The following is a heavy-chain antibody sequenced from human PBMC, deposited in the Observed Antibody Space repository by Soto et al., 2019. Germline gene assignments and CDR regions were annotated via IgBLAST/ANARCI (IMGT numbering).Heavy chain of an antibody. CDR3: ARDRRDVWSGHLSYGMDV. D-gene: IGHD3-3*01. CDR1: GFTFSSYG. Sequence: QVQLVESGGGVVQPGRSLRLSCAASGFTFSSYGMHWVRQAPGKGLEWVAVIWYDGSNKYYADSVKGRFTISRDNSKNTLYLQMNSLRAEDTAVYYCARDRRDVWSGHLSYGMDVWGQGTTVTVSS. J-gene: IGHJ6*02. V-gene: IGHV3-33*01. CDR2: IWYDGSNK.